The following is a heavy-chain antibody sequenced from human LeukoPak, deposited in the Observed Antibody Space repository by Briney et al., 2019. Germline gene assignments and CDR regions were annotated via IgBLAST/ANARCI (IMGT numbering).Heavy chain of an antibody. CDR3: ARSKGSGSYYTLDV. D-gene: IGHD3-10*01. CDR1: GFTFSSYS. J-gene: IGHJ6*04. V-gene: IGHV3-48*01. CDR2: ISSSSSTI. Sequence: GGSLRLSCAASGFTFSSYSMNWVRQAPGKGLEWVSYISSSSSTIYYADSVKGRFTISRDNAKNSLYLQMNSLRAEDTAVYYCARSKGSGSYYTLDVWGKGTTVTVSS.